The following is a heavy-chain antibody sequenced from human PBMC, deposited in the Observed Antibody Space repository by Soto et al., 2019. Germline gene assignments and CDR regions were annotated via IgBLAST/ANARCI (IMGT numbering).Heavy chain of an antibody. CDR1: GFTFSSYA. CDR2: ISGNGGNT. CDR3: ANAAARLGDKYYYVEV. Sequence: EVQLLESGGTLVQPGGSLRLFCAASGFTFSSYAILWVRQAPGQGLEWVSTISGNGGNTFYADSVKGRFTVSRDNSKSTVSLQMNSLRAEDTALYYCANAAARLGDKYYYVEVWGKGTTVTFSS. D-gene: IGHD3-16*01. V-gene: IGHV3-23*01. J-gene: IGHJ6*03.